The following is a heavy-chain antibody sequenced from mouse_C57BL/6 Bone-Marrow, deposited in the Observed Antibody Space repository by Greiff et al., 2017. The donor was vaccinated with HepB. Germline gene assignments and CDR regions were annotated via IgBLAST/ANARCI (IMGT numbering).Heavy chain of an antibody. CDR1: GYTFTNYW. CDR2: IYPGGGYT. J-gene: IGHJ1*03. Sequence: QVQLKESGAELVRPGTSVKMSCKASGYTFTNYWIGWAKQRPGHGLEWIGDIYPGGGYTNYNEKFKGKATLTADKSSSTAYMQFSSLTSEDSAIYYCARGGYYPEYFDVWGTGTTVTVSS. V-gene: IGHV1-63*01. D-gene: IGHD1-1*01. CDR3: ARGGYYPEYFDV.